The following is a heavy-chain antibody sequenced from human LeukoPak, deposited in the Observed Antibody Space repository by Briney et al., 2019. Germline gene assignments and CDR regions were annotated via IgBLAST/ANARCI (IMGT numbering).Heavy chain of an antibody. Sequence: GVSLRLSCAASGFTFDDYGMSRVRQAPGNGLEWVSGFNWNGGSTAYAESVQGRFTISRDNAKNSLYLQMNSLRAEDTALYYCARVNLYSSSWYKSLYYYYYYMDVWGKGTTVTVSS. CDR1: GFTFDDYG. CDR3: ARVNLYSSSWYKSLYYYYYYMDV. CDR2: FNWNGGST. J-gene: IGHJ6*03. D-gene: IGHD6-13*01. V-gene: IGHV3-20*04.